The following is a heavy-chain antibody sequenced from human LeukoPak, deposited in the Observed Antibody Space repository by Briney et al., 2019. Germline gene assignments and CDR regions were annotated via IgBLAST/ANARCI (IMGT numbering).Heavy chain of an antibody. V-gene: IGHV4-39*01. CDR1: GGSISSSSYY. CDR2: IYYSGST. Sequence: SETLSLTCTVSGGSISSSSYYWGWIRQPPGKGLEWIGSIYYSGSTYYNPSLKSRVTISVDTSKNQFSLKLSSVTAADTAVYYCASIPPAYCSGGSCYGFRAFDIWGQGTMVTVSS. CDR3: ASIPPAYCSGGSCYGFRAFDI. J-gene: IGHJ3*02. D-gene: IGHD2-15*01.